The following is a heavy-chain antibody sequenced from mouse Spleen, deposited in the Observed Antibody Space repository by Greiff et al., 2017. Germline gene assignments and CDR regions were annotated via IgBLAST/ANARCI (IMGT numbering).Heavy chain of an antibody. Sequence: DVKLVESGGDLVKPGGSLKLSCAASGFTFSSYGMSWVRQTPDKRLEWVATISSGGSYTYYPDSVKGRFTISRDNAKNTLYLQMSSLKSEDTAMYYCARHYYYGSRGYFDYWGQGTTLTVSS. CDR1: GFTFSSYG. CDR2: ISSGGSYT. CDR3: ARHYYYGSRGYFDY. D-gene: IGHD1-1*01. V-gene: IGHV5-6*02. J-gene: IGHJ2*01.